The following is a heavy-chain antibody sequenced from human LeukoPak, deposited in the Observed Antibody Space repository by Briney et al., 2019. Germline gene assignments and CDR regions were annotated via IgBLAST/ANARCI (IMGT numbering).Heavy chain of an antibody. CDR3: ARVLQQPSSLVYYYYYYYMDV. CDR1: GFTFSSYW. D-gene: IGHD6-13*01. Sequence: GSLRLSCAASGFTFSSYWMHWVRQAPGKGLEWIGEIYHSGSTNYNPSLKSRVTISVDKSKNQFSLKLSSVTAADTAVYYCARVLQQPSSLVYYYYYYYMDVWGKGTTVTVSS. CDR2: IYHSGST. V-gene: IGHV4-4*02. J-gene: IGHJ6*03.